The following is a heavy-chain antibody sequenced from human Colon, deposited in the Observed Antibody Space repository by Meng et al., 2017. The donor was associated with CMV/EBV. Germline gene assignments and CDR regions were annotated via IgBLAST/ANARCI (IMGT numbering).Heavy chain of an antibody. Sequence: QGPLQQWGAGLLKPSETRSLTCAVHGGSFSGYYWSWIRQPPGKGLGWIGEINHSGSTNYNPSLKSRVTISVDTSKNQFSLKLSSVTAADTAVYYCASILFAAAAGGWGGYWGQGTLVTVSS. D-gene: IGHD6-13*01. V-gene: IGHV4-34*01. J-gene: IGHJ4*02. CDR3: ASILFAAAAGGWGGY. CDR1: GGSFSGYY. CDR2: INHSGST.